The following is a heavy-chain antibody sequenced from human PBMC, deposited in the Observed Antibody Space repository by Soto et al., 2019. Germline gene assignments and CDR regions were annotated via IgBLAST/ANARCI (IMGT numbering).Heavy chain of an antibody. CDR2: IYYSGST. Sequence: QVQLQESGPGLVKPSETLSLTCTVSGGSISGYYWSWIRQPPGKGLEWIGYIYYSGSTNYKPSLKSRVTISGDTSKNQFSLKLGSVTAADTAVYYCARGGSSSWYNWFDPWGQGTLVTVSS. CDR1: GGSISGYY. J-gene: IGHJ5*02. D-gene: IGHD6-13*01. CDR3: ARGGSSSWYNWFDP. V-gene: IGHV4-59*01.